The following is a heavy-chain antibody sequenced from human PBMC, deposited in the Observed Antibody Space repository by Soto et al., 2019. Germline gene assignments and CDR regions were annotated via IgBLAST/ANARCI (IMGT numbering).Heavy chain of an antibody. J-gene: IGHJ4*02. CDR3: AAVGARRDY. CDR1: GYSISSGYY. Sequence: PSETLSLTCAVSGYSISSGYYWGWIRQPPGKGLEWIGSIYHSGSTYYNPSLKSRVTISVDTSKNQFPLKLSSVTAADTAVYYCAAVGARRDYWGQGTLVTVSS. CDR2: IYHSGST. D-gene: IGHD1-26*01. V-gene: IGHV4-38-2*01.